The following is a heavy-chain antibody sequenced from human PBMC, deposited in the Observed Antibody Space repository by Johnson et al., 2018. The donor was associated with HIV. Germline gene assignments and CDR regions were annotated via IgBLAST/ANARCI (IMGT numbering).Heavy chain of an antibody. CDR3: ARAGLTYTRDAFDI. V-gene: IGHV3-64*01. CDR2: ISSNGGST. J-gene: IGHJ3*02. D-gene: IGHD3-16*01. Sequence: MQLVESGGGLVQPGGSLRLSCAASGFTFSTYAMHWVRQAPGKGLEYVSAISSNGGSTYYANSVKGRFTISRDNSKNTLYLQMGSLRAEDMAVYYCARAGLTYTRDAFDIWGQGTLVTVSS. CDR1: GFTFSTYA.